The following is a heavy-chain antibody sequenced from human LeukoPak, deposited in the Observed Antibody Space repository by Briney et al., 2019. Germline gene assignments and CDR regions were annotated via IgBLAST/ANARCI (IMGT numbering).Heavy chain of an antibody. CDR2: ISWNSGRI. CDR3: AKATDCSGGSCYSDY. CDR1: GFTFDDYA. V-gene: IGHV3-9*01. Sequence: GGSLRLSCAASGFTFDDYAMHWVRQAPGKGLEWVSGISWNSGRIGYADSVKGRFTISRDNAKNSLYLQMNSLRAEDTALYYCAKATDCSGGSCYSDYWGQGTLVTVSS. D-gene: IGHD2-15*01. J-gene: IGHJ4*02.